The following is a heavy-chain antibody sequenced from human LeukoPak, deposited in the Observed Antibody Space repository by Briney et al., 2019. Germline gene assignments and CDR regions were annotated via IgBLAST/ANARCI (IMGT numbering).Heavy chain of an antibody. CDR3: ARGAAVALEL. Sequence: GGSLRLSCGASGFTLTDYNMHWVRQAPGKGLEYVAFIRFDGTTEYYTDSVKGRFTMSRDKSKNTLYLQMNSLRGEDTAVYYCARGAAVALELWGQGTLVTVFS. J-gene: IGHJ4*02. CDR2: IRFDGTTE. V-gene: IGHV3-30*02. CDR1: GFTLTDYN. D-gene: IGHD6-19*01.